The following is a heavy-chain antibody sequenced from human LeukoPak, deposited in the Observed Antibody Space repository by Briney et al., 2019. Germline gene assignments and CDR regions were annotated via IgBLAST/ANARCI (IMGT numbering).Heavy chain of an antibody. CDR2: IYYSGST. V-gene: IGHV4-59*01. CDR1: GGSISSYD. Sequence: SETLSLTSTVSGGSISSYDWSWIRQPPGKGLEWIGYIYYSGSTNYNPSLKSRVTISVDTSKNQFSLKLSSVTAADTAVYYCAMTLWFGELYAFDIWGQGTMVTVSS. D-gene: IGHD3-10*01. CDR3: AMTLWFGELYAFDI. J-gene: IGHJ3*02.